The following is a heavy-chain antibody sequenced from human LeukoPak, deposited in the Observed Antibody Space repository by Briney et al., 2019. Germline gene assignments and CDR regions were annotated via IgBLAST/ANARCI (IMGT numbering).Heavy chain of an antibody. CDR3: ARETRGSYLYSYYCYGMDV. J-gene: IGHJ6*02. CDR2: IYTSGST. Sequence: KPSETLSLTCTVLGGSISSYYWSWIRQPAGKGLEWIGRIYTSGSTNYNPSLKSRVTMSVDTYKNQFSLKLSSVTAADTAVYYCARETRGSYLYSYYCYGMDVWGQGTTVTVSS. CDR1: GGSISSYY. D-gene: IGHD3-16*02. V-gene: IGHV4-4*07.